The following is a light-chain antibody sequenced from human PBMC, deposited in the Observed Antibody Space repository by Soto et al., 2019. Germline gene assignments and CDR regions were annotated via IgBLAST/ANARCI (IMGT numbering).Light chain of an antibody. CDR3: CSFAGSYTLYV. CDR1: SSDVGGHSY. CDR2: DVS. J-gene: IGLJ1*01. Sequence: QSVLTQPRSVSGSPGQSVTISCTGTSSDVGGHSYVSWFQQHPGKAPKLMIYDVSKRPSGVPDRFSGSKSGNTASLTISGLQAEDEADYYCCSFAGSYTLYVFGTGTKVTVL. V-gene: IGLV2-11*01.